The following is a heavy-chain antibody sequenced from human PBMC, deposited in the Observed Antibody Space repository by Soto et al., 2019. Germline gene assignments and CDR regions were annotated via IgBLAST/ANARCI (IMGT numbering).Heavy chain of an antibody. J-gene: IGHJ4*02. CDR3: ARMAVATSGGYHFDY. D-gene: IGHD5-12*01. V-gene: IGHV1-69*13. CDR2: IIPIFGTA. Sequence: SVKVSCKASGGTFRSYAISWVLQAPGQGLEWMGGIIPIFGTANYAQKFQGRVTITADESTSTAYMELSSLRSEDTAVYYCARMAVATSGGYHFDYWGQGTLVTVSS. CDR1: GGTFRSYA.